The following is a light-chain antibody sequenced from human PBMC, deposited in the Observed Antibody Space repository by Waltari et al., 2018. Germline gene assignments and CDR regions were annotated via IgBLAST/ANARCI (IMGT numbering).Light chain of an antibody. CDR2: PAS. CDR3: QKFNSAPLT. Sequence: DIQMTQSPFSLSASVGDRVTITCRQSQGIDNYLAWYQQKPGKVPKLLIFPASTLQSGVPSRFSGSGSGTDFTLTISSLQPEDVAIYYCQKFNSAPLTFGGGTKVEIK. CDR1: QGIDNY. J-gene: IGKJ4*01. V-gene: IGKV1-27*01.